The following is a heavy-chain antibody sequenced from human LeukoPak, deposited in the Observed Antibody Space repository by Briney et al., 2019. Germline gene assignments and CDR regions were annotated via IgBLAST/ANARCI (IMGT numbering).Heavy chain of an antibody. J-gene: IGHJ4*02. V-gene: IGHV4-34*01. Sequence: KTSETLSLICAVYSGFLRGYYWSCIRQPTGKGLEWIGEINHSGSTNYNPSLKSRVTISVDTSKNQFSLKLSSVTAADTAVYYCARGSGLRLRNRYFDYWGQGTLVTVSS. CDR2: INHSGST. CDR1: SGFLRGYY. CDR3: ARGSGLRLRNRYFDY. D-gene: IGHD3-16*01.